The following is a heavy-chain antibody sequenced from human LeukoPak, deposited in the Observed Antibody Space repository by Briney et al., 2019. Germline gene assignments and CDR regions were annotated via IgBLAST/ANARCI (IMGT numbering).Heavy chain of an antibody. V-gene: IGHV3-74*01. CDR3: ARTPEYYYDSSGYYGR. Sequence: GGSLRLSCAASGFTFSSYWMHWVRQAPGKGLVWVSRINSDGSSTSYADSVKGRFTISRDSAKNTLYLQMNSLRAEDTAVYYCARTPEYYYDSSGYYGRWGQGTLVTVSS. CDR2: INSDGSST. J-gene: IGHJ4*02. D-gene: IGHD3-22*01. CDR1: GFTFSSYW.